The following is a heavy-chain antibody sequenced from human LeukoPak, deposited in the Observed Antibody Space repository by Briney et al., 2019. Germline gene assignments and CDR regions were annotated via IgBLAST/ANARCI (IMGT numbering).Heavy chain of an antibody. CDR1: GFTVSSNY. CDR3: AREWELLH. J-gene: IGHJ4*02. V-gene: IGHV3-53*01. Sequence: GGSLRLSCAASGFTVSSNYMSWVRQAAGKGLEWVSGIYSGGSIYYADSVKGRFTISRDNSKNTLYLQMNSLRAEDTAVYYCAREWELLHWGQGNLVTVSS. CDR2: IYSGGSI. D-gene: IGHD1-26*01.